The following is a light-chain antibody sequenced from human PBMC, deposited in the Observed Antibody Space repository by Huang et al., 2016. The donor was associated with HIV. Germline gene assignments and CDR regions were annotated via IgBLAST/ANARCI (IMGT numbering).Light chain of an antibody. CDR3: QHSFNTPFT. J-gene: IGKJ3*01. V-gene: IGKV1-39*01. Sequence: DIQMTQSPSSLSASVGDRITVTCRASQTISSYLNWYQHKPGKAPKLLIFAASSLQSGVPARFSGSGAGTDFTLTITSLQPEDFATYYCQHSFNTPFTFGPGTKVDIK. CDR2: AAS. CDR1: QTISSY.